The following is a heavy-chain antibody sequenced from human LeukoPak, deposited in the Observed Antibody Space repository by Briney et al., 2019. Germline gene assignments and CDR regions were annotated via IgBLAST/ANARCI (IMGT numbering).Heavy chain of an antibody. D-gene: IGHD2-8*01. Sequence: GGSLRLSCAASGFTFSVYAMHWVRQAPGKGLEYVSAISNNGGSTFYANSVKGRLTTSRDNSKSTLYLQMGSLRAEDMGVYYCARDQWGPDYWGQGTLVTVSS. CDR2: ISNNGGST. CDR3: ARDQWGPDY. J-gene: IGHJ4*02. CDR1: GFTFSVYA. V-gene: IGHV3-64*01.